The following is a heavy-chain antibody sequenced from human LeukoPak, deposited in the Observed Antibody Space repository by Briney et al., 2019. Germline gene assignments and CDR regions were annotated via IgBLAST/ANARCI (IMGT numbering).Heavy chain of an antibody. CDR2: IYSGGST. CDR3: ARDDYYDSSGGSGY. J-gene: IGHJ4*02. D-gene: IGHD3-22*01. V-gene: IGHV3-66*01. Sequence: SGGSLRLSCAASGLTVSSNFMSWVRQAPGKGLEWVSVIYSGGSTYYADSVKGRFTISRDNSKNTLYLQMNSLRAEDTAVYYCARDDYYDSSGGSGYWGQGTLVTVSS. CDR1: GLTVSSNF.